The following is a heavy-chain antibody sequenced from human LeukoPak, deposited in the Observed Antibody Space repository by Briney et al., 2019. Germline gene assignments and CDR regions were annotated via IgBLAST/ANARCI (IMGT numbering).Heavy chain of an antibody. D-gene: IGHD2-15*01. J-gene: IGHJ4*02. CDR3: ARERTLTSCYDY. V-gene: IGHV1-2*02. Sequence: ASVKVSCKASGYTFTGYYMHWVRQAPGEGLEWMGWINPNSGGTNYAQKFQGRVTMTRDTSISTAYMELSRLRSDDTAVYYCARERTLTSCYDYWGQGTLVTVSS. CDR1: GYTFTGYY. CDR2: INPNSGGT.